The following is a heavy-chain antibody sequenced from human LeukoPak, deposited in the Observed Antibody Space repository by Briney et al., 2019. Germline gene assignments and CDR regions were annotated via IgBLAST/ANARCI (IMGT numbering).Heavy chain of an antibody. CDR3: ARELDEFELYAFDI. CDR1: GYTFTSYA. J-gene: IGHJ3*02. V-gene: IGHV7-4-1*02. CDR2: INTNTGNP. Sequence: AASVKVSCKASGYTFTSYAMNWVRQAPGQGLEWMGWINTNTGNPTYAQGFTGRFVFSLDTSVSTAYLQISSLKAEDTAVYYCARELDEFELYAFDIWGQGTMVTVSS. D-gene: IGHD3-10*01.